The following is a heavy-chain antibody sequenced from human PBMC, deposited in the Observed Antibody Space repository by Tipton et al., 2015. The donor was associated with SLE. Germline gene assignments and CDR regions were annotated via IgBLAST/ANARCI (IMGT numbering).Heavy chain of an antibody. CDR2: IFYGGGA. D-gene: IGHD2-8*02. CDR3: TRGSWYYFDY. Sequence: LSLTCTVSGGSTGSDYWNWIRQPPGKGLEYIGDIFYGGGANYNPSLMSRVTISVDTSKNQFSLKLSSVTAADTALYYCTRGSWYYFDYLGQGTLVTVSS. V-gene: IGHV4-59*08. J-gene: IGHJ4*02. CDR1: GGSTGSDY.